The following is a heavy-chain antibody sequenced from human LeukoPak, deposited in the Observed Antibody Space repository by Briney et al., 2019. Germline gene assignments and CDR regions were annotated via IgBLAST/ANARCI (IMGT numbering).Heavy chain of an antibody. CDR3: ARLIGYCSSTSCSNSWFDP. Sequence: ASVKVSCKASGYTFTSYDINWVRQATGQGLEWMGWMNPNSGNTGYAQKFQGRVTMTMNTSISTAYMELSSLRSEDTAVYYCARLIGYCSSTSCSNSWFDPWGQGTLVTVSS. CDR1: GYTFTSYD. V-gene: IGHV1-8*01. D-gene: IGHD2-2*01. CDR2: MNPNSGNT. J-gene: IGHJ5*02.